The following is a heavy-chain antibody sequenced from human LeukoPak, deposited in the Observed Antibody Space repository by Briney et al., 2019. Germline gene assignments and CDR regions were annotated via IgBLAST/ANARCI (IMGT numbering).Heavy chain of an antibody. CDR2: ISGSGGST. CDR3: AKDRTCSGGSCYSVNWFDP. CDR1: GGSISSYY. V-gene: IGHV3-23*01. J-gene: IGHJ5*02. D-gene: IGHD2-15*01. Sequence: ETLSLTCTVSGGSISSYYWSWVHQAPGKGLEWVSAISGSGGSTYYADSVKGRFTISRDNSKNTLYLQMNSLRAEDTAVYYCAKDRTCSGGSCYSVNWFDPWGQGTLVTVSS.